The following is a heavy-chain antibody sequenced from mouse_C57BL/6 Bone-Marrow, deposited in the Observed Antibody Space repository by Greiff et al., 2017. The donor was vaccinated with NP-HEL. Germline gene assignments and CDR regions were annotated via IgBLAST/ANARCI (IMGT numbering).Heavy chain of an antibody. D-gene: IGHD1-1*01. CDR3: AREDYYYGSSPYWYFDV. J-gene: IGHJ1*03. CDR2: IYPGGGYT. V-gene: IGHV1-63*01. CDR1: GYTFTNYW. Sequence: QVQLQQSGAELVRPGTSVTMSCKASGYTFTNYWIGWAKKRPGHGLEWIGEIYPGGGYTNYNEKFKGKATLTADKSSSTAYMQFSSLTSEDSAIYYCAREDYYYGSSPYWYFDVWGTGTTVTVSS.